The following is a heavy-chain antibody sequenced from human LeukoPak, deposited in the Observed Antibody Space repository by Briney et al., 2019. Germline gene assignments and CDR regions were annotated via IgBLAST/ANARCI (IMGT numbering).Heavy chain of an antibody. CDR2: ISAYNGNT. CDR1: GYTFTSYG. CDR3: AREPNWNDEKTFDY. D-gene: IGHD1-1*01. Sequence: GASVKVSCKASGYTFTSYGISWVRQAPGQGLEWMGWISAYNGNTNYAQKLQGRVTMTTDTSTSTAYMELRSLRSDDTAVYYCAREPNWNDEKTFDYWAQGTLVTVSS. J-gene: IGHJ4*02. V-gene: IGHV1-18*01.